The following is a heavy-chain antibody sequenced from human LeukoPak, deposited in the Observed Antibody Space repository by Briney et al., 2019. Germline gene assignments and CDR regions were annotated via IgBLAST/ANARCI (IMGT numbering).Heavy chain of an antibody. J-gene: IGHJ4*02. Sequence: PGGSLRLSCAASGFTFSIHTMSWVRQAPGKGLEWVSCISTTSSYIYYADSVKGRFTISRDNAKNSLYLQMNSLRAEDTAVYYCARDISDDYWGQGTLVTVSS. CDR1: GFTFSIHT. CDR3: ARDISDDY. D-gene: IGHD1-26*01. CDR2: ISTTSSYI. V-gene: IGHV3-21*01.